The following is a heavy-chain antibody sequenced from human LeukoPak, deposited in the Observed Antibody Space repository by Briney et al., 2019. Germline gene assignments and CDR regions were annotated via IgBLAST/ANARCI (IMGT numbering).Heavy chain of an antibody. J-gene: IGHJ4*02. CDR1: GFTFSSYA. V-gene: IGHV3-23*01. Sequence: GGSLRLSCAASGFTFSSYAMSWVRQAPGKGLEWVSAISGSGGSTYYADSVKGRFTISRDNSKNTPYLQMNSLRAEDTAVYYCAKGPDYDFWSGYNDYWGQGTLVTVSS. CDR2: ISGSGGST. D-gene: IGHD3-3*01. CDR3: AKGPDYDFWSGYNDY.